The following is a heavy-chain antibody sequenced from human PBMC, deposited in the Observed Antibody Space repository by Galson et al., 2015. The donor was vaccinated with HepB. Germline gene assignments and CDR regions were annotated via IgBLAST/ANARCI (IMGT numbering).Heavy chain of an antibody. D-gene: IGHD2-2*01. CDR3: VRVDGSAQPLAFDI. Sequence: TLSLTCTVSGGSISSGGYYWNWIWQPAGKGLEWIGRIYSSGSTNYNPSLKSRVTMSIDTSKNQFSLKVTSVTAADTAMFYCVRVDGSAQPLAFDIWGQGTMVTVSS. V-gene: IGHV4-61*02. CDR2: IYSSGST. CDR1: GGSISSGGYY. J-gene: IGHJ3*02.